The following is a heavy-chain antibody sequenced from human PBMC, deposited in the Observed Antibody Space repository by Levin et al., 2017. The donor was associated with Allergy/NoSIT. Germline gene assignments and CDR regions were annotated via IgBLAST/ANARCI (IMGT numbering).Heavy chain of an antibody. CDR3: TQSFDY. V-gene: IGHV2-5*02. CDR1: GFSLDTFGVG. J-gene: IGHJ4*02. Sequence: VKPTQTLTLTCTFSGFSLDTFGVGVAWVRQPPGKALEWLALIYWDDDKRYSPSLKSRLTITKDTSKNEVVLTMTNMDPVDTATYYCTQSFDYWGPGTLVTVSS. CDR2: IYWDDDK.